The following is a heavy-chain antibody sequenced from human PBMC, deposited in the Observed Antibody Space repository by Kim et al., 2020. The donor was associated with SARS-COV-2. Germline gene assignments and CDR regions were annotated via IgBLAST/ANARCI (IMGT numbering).Heavy chain of an antibody. D-gene: IGHD2-21*01. V-gene: IGHV3-23*01. CDR3: AGDTDRAPYYFYYGMDV. CDR2: ISRSGEYT. CDR1: GFSFSSYG. Sequence: GGSLRLSCAASGFSFSSYGMTWVRQAPGKGLDWVSSISRSGEYTYYADSVKGRFTISRDNSKNTLYLQRNSLRAEDTAVYYCAGDTDRAPYYFYYGMDVWGQGTTVTVSS. J-gene: IGHJ6*02.